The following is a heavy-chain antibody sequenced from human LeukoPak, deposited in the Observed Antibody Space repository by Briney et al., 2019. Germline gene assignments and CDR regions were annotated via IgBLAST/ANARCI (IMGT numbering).Heavy chain of an antibody. J-gene: IGHJ4*02. CDR2: IHHSGTT. CDR1: GASTSSGNW. V-gene: IGHV4-4*03. CDR3: ATRDESRTDVTPCDH. D-gene: IGHD5-24*01. Sequence: PGTLSLTCGVSGASTSSGNWWTWVRQPPGKGLEWIGEIHHSGTTNYNPSLKPRVSISVDKSRNQFSLDLTSVTGADTAVYYCATRDESRTDVTPCDHWGQGALVTVSS.